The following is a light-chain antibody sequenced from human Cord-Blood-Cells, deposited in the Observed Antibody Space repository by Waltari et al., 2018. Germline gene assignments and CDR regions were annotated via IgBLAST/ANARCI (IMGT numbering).Light chain of an antibody. J-gene: IGKJ1*01. CDR1: PGVSSSY. CDR3: QQYGSSLTWT. V-gene: IGKV3-20*01. Sequence: DIVLTQSTGTLALSPGESATLSCRASPGVSSSYLAWYQQTPGQAHKLLSYGAYSRATGIPDRVSGSGSGTDFTLTNSRLEPEDFAGYYCQQYGSSLTWTFGQGTKVEIK. CDR2: GAY.